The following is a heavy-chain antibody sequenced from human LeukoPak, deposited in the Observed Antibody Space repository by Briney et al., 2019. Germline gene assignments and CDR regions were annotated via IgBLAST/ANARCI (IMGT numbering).Heavy chain of an antibody. CDR3: ARVDYGDYGFDY. V-gene: IGHV3-23*01. Sequence: PGGSLRLSCAASGFTFNTNAMSWVRQAPGKGLEWVSAISGCTGGTYYADSVKGRFTISRDNSKNTLYLQMNSLRAEDTAVYYCARVDYGDYGFDYWGQGTLVTVSS. CDR1: GFTFNTNA. J-gene: IGHJ4*02. D-gene: IGHD4-17*01. CDR2: ISGCTGGT.